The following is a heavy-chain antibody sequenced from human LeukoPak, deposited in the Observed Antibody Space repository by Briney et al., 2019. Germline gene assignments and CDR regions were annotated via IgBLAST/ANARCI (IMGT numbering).Heavy chain of an antibody. CDR3: ARNSRTLGGYVRGKYFDY. Sequence: PGGSLRLSCAASGFTFSSYSMNWVRQAPGKGLEWVSSISSSSSYIYYADSVKGRFTISRDNAKNSLYLQMNSLRSEDTAVYYCARNSRTLGGYVRGKYFDYWGQGTLVTVSS. D-gene: IGHD5-12*01. V-gene: IGHV3-21*04. CDR2: ISSSSSYI. J-gene: IGHJ4*02. CDR1: GFTFSSYS.